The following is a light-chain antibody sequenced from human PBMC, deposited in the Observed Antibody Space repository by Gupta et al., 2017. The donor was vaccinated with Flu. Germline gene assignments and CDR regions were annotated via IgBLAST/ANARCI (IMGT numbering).Light chain of an antibody. CDR3: MQALQTPIT. CDR2: LGS. V-gene: IGKV2-28*01. CDR1: QSLLHSNGYNY. Sequence: DIVMTQSPLSLPVTPGEPASISCRSSQSLLHSNGYNYLDWYLQKPGQSPQLLIYLGSNRASGVPDRFSGSGSGTDFTLKISRVEAADVGVYYCMQALQTPITFGRGTKVEIK. J-gene: IGKJ4*01.